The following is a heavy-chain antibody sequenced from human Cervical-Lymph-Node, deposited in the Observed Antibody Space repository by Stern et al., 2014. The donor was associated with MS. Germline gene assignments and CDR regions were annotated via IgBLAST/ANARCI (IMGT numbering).Heavy chain of an antibody. Sequence: QVQLQESGPGLVKPSETLSLTCTISGDSISNYYWTWIRQPPGKRLAYIGYLSNSGRPNYNPSLKSRLTIAGDTSKNQFSLKVSSVTAADTAVYYCARAGRDDDNWASFDIWGQGTMVTVSS. CDR2: LSNSGRP. CDR3: ARAGRDDDNWASFDI. V-gene: IGHV4-59*13. CDR1: GDSISNYY. D-gene: IGHD5-24*01. J-gene: IGHJ3*02.